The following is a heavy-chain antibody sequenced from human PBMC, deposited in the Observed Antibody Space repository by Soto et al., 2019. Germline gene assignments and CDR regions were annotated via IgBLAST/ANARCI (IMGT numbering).Heavy chain of an antibody. J-gene: IGHJ4*02. CDR1: GFTFSSYP. V-gene: IGHV3-23*01. D-gene: IGHD5-18*01. CDR2: ISGSGGST. Sequence: EVQLLESGGGLVQPGGSLRLSCAASGFTFSSYPMSWVRQAPGQGLEGVSAISGSGGSTYYADSVKGRFTISRDNSKNTRYLQMNSLRAEDTAVYYCAKVGGLVDSYGPFDYWGQGTLVTVSS. CDR3: AKVGGLVDSYGPFDY.